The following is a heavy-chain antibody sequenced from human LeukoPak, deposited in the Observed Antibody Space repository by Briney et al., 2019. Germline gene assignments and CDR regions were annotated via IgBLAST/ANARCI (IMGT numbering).Heavy chain of an antibody. J-gene: IGHJ4*02. CDR1: GYNFSFYT. CDR3: ARSMGVGVLTAGRILDS. D-gene: IGHD3-10*01. CDR2: INPYNGNT. Sequence: ASVKVSCKASGYNFSFYTISWVRQAPGEGLEWMGWINPYNGNTDYAQRLQGRITMTTDTSTSTAYMELRSLRSDDTAVYFCARSMGVGVLTAGRILDSWGEGNLVIVSS. V-gene: IGHV1-18*01.